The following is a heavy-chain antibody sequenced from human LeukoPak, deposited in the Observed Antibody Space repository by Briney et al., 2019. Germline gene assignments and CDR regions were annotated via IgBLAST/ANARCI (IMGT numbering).Heavy chain of an antibody. CDR1: GGSISSYY. V-gene: IGHV4-34*01. D-gene: IGHD5-12*01. CDR3: AREGRYSGYQKYAFDI. CDR2: INHSGST. Sequence: SETLSLTCTVSGGSISSYYWSWIRQPPGKGLEWIGEINHSGSTNYNPSLRSRVTISADTSKNQFSLKLSSVTAADTAVYYCAREGRYSGYQKYAFDIWGQGTMVTVSS. J-gene: IGHJ3*02.